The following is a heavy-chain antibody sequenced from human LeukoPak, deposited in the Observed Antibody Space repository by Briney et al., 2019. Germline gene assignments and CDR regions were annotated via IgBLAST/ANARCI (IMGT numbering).Heavy chain of an antibody. CDR1: GFTFSGYE. CDR2: ISSSGTTK. J-gene: IGHJ3*02. Sequence: GGSLGLSCAASGFTFSGYEMNWVRQAPGKGLEWVSYISSSGTTKYYADSVKGRFTISRDNAKNSLYLQMNSLRAEDTAVYYCARGKTAVGGHAFDIWGQGTMVTVSS. V-gene: IGHV3-48*03. CDR3: ARGKTAVGGHAFDI. D-gene: IGHD6-19*01.